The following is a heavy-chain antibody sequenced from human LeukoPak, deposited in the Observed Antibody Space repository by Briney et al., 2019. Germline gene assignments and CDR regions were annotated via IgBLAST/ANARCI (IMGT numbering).Heavy chain of an antibody. CDR2: IIPIFGTA. V-gene: IGHV1-69*13. CDR3: ARVGWLQKDYYFDY. Sequence: GASVKVSCKASGGTFSSYAISWVRQAPGQGLEWMGGIIPIFGTANYAQKFQGRVTITADESTSTAYMELSSLRSEDTAVYYCARVGWLQKDYYFDYWGQGTLVTVSS. D-gene: IGHD5-24*01. J-gene: IGHJ4*02. CDR1: GGTFSSYA.